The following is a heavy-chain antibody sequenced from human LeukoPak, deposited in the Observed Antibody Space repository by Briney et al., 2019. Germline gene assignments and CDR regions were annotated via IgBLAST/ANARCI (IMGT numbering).Heavy chain of an antibody. CDR1: GYTFTSYG. Sequence: GASVKVSCKASGYTFTSYGISWVRQAPGQGLEWMGWINPNSGGTNYAQKFQGRVTMTRDTSISTVYMELTSLTSDDTAVYYCARWGGVQFDPWGQGTLVTVSS. J-gene: IGHJ5*02. CDR3: ARWGGVQFDP. CDR2: INPNSGGT. V-gene: IGHV1-2*02. D-gene: IGHD2-8*01.